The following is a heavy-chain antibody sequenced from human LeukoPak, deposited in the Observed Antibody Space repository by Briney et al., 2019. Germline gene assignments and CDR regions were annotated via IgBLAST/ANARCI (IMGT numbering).Heavy chain of an antibody. J-gene: IGHJ4*02. V-gene: IGHV3-21*01. CDR3: VRDHQLRDPGC. D-gene: IGHD5-24*01. Sequence: GGSLRLSCATSGFTFDKYFIHWVRQAPGKGLDWVSSISGTSTYIDYADSVKGRFTISRDNAKNSLHLQMNSLRVEDTAVYYCVRDHQLRDPGCWGQGTLVTVSS. CDR2: ISGTSTYI. CDR1: GFTFDKYF.